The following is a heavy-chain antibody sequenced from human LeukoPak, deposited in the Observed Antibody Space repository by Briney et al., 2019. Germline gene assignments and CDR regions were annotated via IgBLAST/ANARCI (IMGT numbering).Heavy chain of an antibody. V-gene: IGHV1-69*13. D-gene: IGHD6-13*01. CDR3: ARLRYSNTWFILDP. J-gene: IGHJ5*02. CDR2: IIPIFGTA. Sequence: GASVKVSCKTSGGTFSSYDISWVGQAPGQGLEWMGGIIPIFGTANYAQKFQVRVTITADESTSTVYMELSSLRSEDTAVYYCARLRYSNTWFILDPWGQGTLVTVSS. CDR1: GGTFSSYD.